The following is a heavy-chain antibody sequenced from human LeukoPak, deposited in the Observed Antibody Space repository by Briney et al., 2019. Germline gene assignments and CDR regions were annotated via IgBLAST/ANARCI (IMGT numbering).Heavy chain of an antibody. CDR2: ISYDGSNK. CDR3: ARGTGNYYYDSSGYYSHFDY. CDR1: GFTFSSYA. J-gene: IGHJ4*02. V-gene: IGHV3-30*01. Sequence: TGGSLRLSCAASGFTFSSYAMHWVRQAPGKGLEWVAVISYDGSNKYYADSVKGRFTISRDNSKNTLYPQMNSLRAEDTAVYYCARGTGNYYYDSSGYYSHFDYWGQGTLVTVSS. D-gene: IGHD3-22*01.